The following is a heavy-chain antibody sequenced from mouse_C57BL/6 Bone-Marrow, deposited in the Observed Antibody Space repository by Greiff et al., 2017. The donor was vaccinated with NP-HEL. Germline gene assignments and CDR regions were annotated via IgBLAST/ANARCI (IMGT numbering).Heavy chain of an antibody. Sequence: QVQLQQPGAELVKPGASVKLSCKASGYTFTSYWMHWVKQRPGQGLEWIGMIHPNSGSTNYNEKFKSKATLTVDKSSSTAYMQLSSLTSEDSAVYYCPTYGSSYCWYFDVWGTGTTVTVSS. CDR3: PTYGSSYCWYFDV. CDR2: IHPNSGST. J-gene: IGHJ1*03. CDR1: GYTFTSYW. D-gene: IGHD1-1*01. V-gene: IGHV1-64*01.